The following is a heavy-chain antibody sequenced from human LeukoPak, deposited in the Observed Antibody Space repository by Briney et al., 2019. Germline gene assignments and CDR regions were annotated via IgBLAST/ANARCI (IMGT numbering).Heavy chain of an antibody. CDR3: ARDRDSDY. CDR2: IYYSGST. V-gene: IGHV4-31*03. CDR1: GGSISSDGYY. Sequence: SETLSLTCTVSGGSISSDGYYWNWIRQHPGKGLEWIGYIYYSGSTYYNPSLKSRVTISVDTSKNQFSLKLSSVTAADTAVYYCARDRDSDYWGQGTLVTVSS. J-gene: IGHJ4*02. D-gene: IGHD3-10*01.